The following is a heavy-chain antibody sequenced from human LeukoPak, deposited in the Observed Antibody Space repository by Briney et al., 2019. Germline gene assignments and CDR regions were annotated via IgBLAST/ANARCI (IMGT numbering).Heavy chain of an antibody. CDR3: ARVCSGGSCRDY. J-gene: IGHJ4*02. CDR1: GFTFSSYS. Sequence: PGGSLRLSCAASGFTFSSYSMNWVRQAPGKGLEWVSSISSSSSYIYYADSVKGRFTISRDNAKNSLYLQMNSLRAEDTAVYYCARVCSGGSCRDYWGQGTLVTVSS. CDR2: ISSSSSYI. D-gene: IGHD2-15*01. V-gene: IGHV3-21*01.